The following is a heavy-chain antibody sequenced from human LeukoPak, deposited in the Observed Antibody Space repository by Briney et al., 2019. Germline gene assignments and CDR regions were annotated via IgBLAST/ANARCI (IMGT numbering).Heavy chain of an antibody. CDR3: ARAAAGRGYFDY. J-gene: IGHJ4*02. Sequence: SETLSLTCTVSGGSISSSSYYWGWIRQPPGKGLEWIGSIYYSGSTYYNPSLKSRVTISVDTSKNQFSLKLSSVTAADTAVYYCARAAAGRGYFDYWGQGTLVTVSS. CDR1: GGSISSSSYY. V-gene: IGHV4-39*07. D-gene: IGHD6-13*01. CDR2: IYYSGST.